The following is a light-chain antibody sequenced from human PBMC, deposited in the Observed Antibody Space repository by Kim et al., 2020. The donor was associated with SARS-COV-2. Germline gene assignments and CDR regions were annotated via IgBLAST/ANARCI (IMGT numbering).Light chain of an antibody. CDR2: WAS. V-gene: IGKV4-1*01. CDR1: QSVLYSPNNKNY. Sequence: DIVMTQSPDSLAVSLGERATINCKSSQSVLYSPNNKNYLAWYQQKPGQPPKLLIYWASTRESGVPDRFSGSGSGTDFTLTISSLQAEDVAVYYCQKCNRYPVTFGGGTKVEIK. J-gene: IGKJ4*01. CDR3: QKCNRYPVT.